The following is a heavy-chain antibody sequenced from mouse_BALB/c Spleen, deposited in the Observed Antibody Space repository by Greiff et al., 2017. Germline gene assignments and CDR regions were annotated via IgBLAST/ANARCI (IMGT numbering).Heavy chain of an antibody. CDR2: IYPGNSDT. CDR1: GYTFTSYW. J-gene: IGHJ3*01. CDR3: TRSYDYDAPWFAY. V-gene: IGHV1-5*01. Sequence: EVQLQQSGTVLARPGASVKMSCKASGYTFTSYWMHWVKQRPGQGLEWIGAIYPGNSDTSYNQKFKGKAKLTAVTSTSTAYMELSSLTNEDSAVYYCTRSYDYDAPWFAYWGQGTLVTVSA. D-gene: IGHD2-4*01.